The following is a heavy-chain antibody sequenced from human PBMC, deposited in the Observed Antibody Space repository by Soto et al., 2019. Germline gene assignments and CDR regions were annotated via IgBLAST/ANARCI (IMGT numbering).Heavy chain of an antibody. Sequence: ASVKVSCKASGYTFTSYGISWVRQAPGQGLEWMGWISAYNGNTNYAQKLQGRVTMTTDTSTSTAYMELRSLRSDDTAVYYCSRAVAAAYYYYGMDGWGQGTTVNVSS. CDR1: GYTFTSYG. CDR2: ISAYNGNT. D-gene: IGHD6-13*01. V-gene: IGHV1-18*01. CDR3: SRAVAAAYYYYGMDG. J-gene: IGHJ6*02.